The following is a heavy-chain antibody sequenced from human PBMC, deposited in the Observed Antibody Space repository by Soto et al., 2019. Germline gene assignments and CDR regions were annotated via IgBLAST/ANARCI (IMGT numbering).Heavy chain of an antibody. D-gene: IGHD1-26*01. J-gene: IGHJ6*02. CDR1: GGTFSSYA. CDR3: APCLLGVNYYYGMDV. V-gene: IGHV1-69*12. Sequence: QVQLVQSGAEVKKPGSSVKVSCKASGGTFSSYAINWVRQAPGQGLEWMGGIIPIFGTADYAQEFQGRVTITADQTTSTAYTQPRTLRSEYTAEYYCAPCLLGVNYYYGMDVSGQGTTVTVSS. CDR2: IIPIFGTA.